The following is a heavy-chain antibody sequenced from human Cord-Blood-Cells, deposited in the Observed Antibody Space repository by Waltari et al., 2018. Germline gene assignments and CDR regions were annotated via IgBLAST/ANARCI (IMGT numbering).Heavy chain of an antibody. V-gene: IGHV4-38-2*01. J-gene: IGHJ4*02. Sequence: QVQLQESGPGLVKPSETLSLTCAVSGYSISSGYYWGWIRQPPGKGLEWIGSIYHSGSTYYNPSLKSRVTISVDTSKNQFSLKLSSVTAADTAVYYCASGDLEARWFSDYWGQGTLVTVSS. CDR3: ASGDLEARWFSDY. CDR1: GYSISSGYY. CDR2: IYHSGST. D-gene: IGHD3-10*01.